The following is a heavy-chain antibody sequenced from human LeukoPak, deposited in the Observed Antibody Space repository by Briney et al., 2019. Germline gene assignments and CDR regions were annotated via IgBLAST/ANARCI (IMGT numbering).Heavy chain of an antibody. CDR2: IYYSGST. D-gene: IGHD1-26*01. CDR3: ARAWGAGYYYGMDV. J-gene: IGHJ6*02. V-gene: IGHV4-59*01. CDR1: GGSISSYY. Sequence: PSETLSLTCTVSGGSISSYYWSWIRQPPGKGLEWIGYIYYSGSTNYNPSLKSRATISVDTSKNQFSLKLSSVTAADTAVYYCARAWGAGYYYGMDVWGQGTTVTVSS.